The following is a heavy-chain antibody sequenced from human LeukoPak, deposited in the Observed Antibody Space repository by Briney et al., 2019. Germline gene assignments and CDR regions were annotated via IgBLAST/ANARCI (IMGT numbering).Heavy chain of an antibody. CDR2: IYYSGST. Sequence: SETLSLTCTVSGGSISTYYWSWIRQPPGKGLEWIGYIYYSGSTDYNPSLKSRVTISVDRSKNQFSLKLISVTAADTAVYYCARASIFGVAPYYMDVWGRGTTVTVSS. D-gene: IGHD3-3*01. CDR3: ARASIFGVAPYYMDV. J-gene: IGHJ6*03. V-gene: IGHV4-59*01. CDR1: GGSISTYY.